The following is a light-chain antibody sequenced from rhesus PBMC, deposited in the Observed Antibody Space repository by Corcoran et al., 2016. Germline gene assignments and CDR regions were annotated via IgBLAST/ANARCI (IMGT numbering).Light chain of an antibody. V-gene: IGKV1-22*01. J-gene: IGKJ2*01. CDR3: QQYSSRPYS. CDR1: QGISSW. CDR2: KAA. Sequence: DIQMTQSPSSLSASVGDTVTITCRASQGISSWLAWYQQKPGKAPKLLIYKAASLPSGVPSRFSGSGSGTYFTLTISSLQSEDFATYYCQQYSSRPYSFGQGTKVEIK.